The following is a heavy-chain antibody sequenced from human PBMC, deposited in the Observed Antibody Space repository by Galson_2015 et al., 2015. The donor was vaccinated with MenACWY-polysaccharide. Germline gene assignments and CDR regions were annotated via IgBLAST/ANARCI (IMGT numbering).Heavy chain of an antibody. CDR3: PGAYS. J-gene: IGHJ4*02. CDR1: GFPFGGKS. Sequence: LGLPCPASGFPFGGKSLSWVRQPPAKGREGVANINEDGSEKIYVGSVKGRFIISRDNAQNPLYLQMNSLRAEDTAIFSCPGAYSWGQGSLVTVSS. V-gene: IGHV3-7*04. CDR2: INEDGSEK.